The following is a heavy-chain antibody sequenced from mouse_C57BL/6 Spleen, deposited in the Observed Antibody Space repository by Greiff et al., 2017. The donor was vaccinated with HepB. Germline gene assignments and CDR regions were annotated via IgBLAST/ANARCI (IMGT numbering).Heavy chain of an antibody. V-gene: IGHV5-17*01. J-gene: IGHJ2*01. CDR2: ISSGSSTI. CDR3: ARPGDYGLDY. Sequence: EVKVEESGGGLVKPGGSLKLSCAASGFTFSDYGMHWVRQAPEKGLEWVAYISSGSSTIYYADTVKGRFTISRDNAKNTLFLQMTSLRSEDTAMYYCARPGDYGLDYWGQGTTLTVSS. D-gene: IGHD2-4*01. CDR1: GFTFSDYG.